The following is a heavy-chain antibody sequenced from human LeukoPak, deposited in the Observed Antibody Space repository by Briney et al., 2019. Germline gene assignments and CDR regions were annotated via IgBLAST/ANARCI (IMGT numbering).Heavy chain of an antibody. CDR3: AGALGTTDFDY. CDR1: GYTFTGYY. V-gene: IGHV1-2*02. D-gene: IGHD2/OR15-2a*01. Sequence: ASVKVSCKASGYTFTGYYMHWVRQAPGQGLEWMGWINPNSGGINYAQKFQGRVTMTRDTSISTAYMELSRLRSDDTAVYYCAGALGTTDFDYWGQGTLVTVSS. CDR2: INPNSGGI. J-gene: IGHJ4*02.